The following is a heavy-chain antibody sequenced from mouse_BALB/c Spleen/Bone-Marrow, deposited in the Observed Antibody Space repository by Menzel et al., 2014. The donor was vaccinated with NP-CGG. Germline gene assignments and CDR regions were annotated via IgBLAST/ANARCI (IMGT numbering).Heavy chain of an antibody. Sequence: EVKLVESGGGLVKPGGSLKLSCAVSGFTFSDYYMYWVRQNPEKRLEWVATINDGGSYTYYPDSVKGRFTISRDNAKNNLCLQMSSLKSEDTAMYYCARDGNFAMDYWGQGTSVTVSS. CDR2: INDGGSYT. CDR1: GFTFSDYY. D-gene: IGHD2-1*01. V-gene: IGHV5-4*02. J-gene: IGHJ4*01. CDR3: ARDGNFAMDY.